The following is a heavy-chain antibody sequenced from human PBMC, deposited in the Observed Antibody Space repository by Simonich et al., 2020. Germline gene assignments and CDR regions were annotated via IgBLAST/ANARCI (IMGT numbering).Heavy chain of an antibody. J-gene: IGHJ5*02. CDR3: ARAYSSSWYNWFDP. D-gene: IGHD6-13*01. CDR2: ICEDGSNK. CDR1: GFTFSSYG. V-gene: IGHV3-33*01. Sequence: QVQLVESGGGVVQPGRSLRLSCAAAGFTFSSYGMHWVRQAPGKGREWVEVICEDGSNKYYADSVKGRFNISRDNSKNTLYLQMNSLRAEDTAVYYCARAYSSSWYNWFDPWGQGTLVTVSS.